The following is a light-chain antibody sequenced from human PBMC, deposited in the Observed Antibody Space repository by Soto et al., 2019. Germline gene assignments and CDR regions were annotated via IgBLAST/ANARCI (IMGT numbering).Light chain of an antibody. CDR1: SSDVGGYNY. CDR3: SSYTTNSTYV. J-gene: IGLJ1*01. Sequence: QSVMTQPASVSGSPGQSITSSCTGPSSDVGGYNYVSWYQQHPGKAPKLMIYDVRNRPSGVSNRFSGSKSVNTASLTISGLQAEDEDDYYCSSYTTNSTYVFGTGTKVTVL. CDR2: DVR. V-gene: IGLV2-14*01.